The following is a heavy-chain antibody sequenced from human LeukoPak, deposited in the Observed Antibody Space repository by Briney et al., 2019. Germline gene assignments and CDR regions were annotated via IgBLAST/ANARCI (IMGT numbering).Heavy chain of an antibody. V-gene: IGHV1-2*02. CDR2: INPNSSGA. D-gene: IGHD2-15*01. J-gene: IGHJ6*03. Sequence: ASVKVSCKASGYTFTRYYMHWVRQAPGQGLEWMGWINPNSSGANDAQKFQGRVTMTRDTSISTGYMELSRLRSDDTAVYYCARLRLNVVVVAATQGGDYYYYMDVWGKGTTVTVSS. CDR1: GYTFTRYY. CDR3: ARLRLNVVVVAATQGGDYYYYMDV.